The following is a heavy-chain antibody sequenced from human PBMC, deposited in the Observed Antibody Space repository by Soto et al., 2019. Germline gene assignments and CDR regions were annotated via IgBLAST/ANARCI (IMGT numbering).Heavy chain of an antibody. D-gene: IGHD1-26*01. J-gene: IGHJ5*02. CDR2: IYYSGGT. V-gene: IGHV4-61*08. CDR3: ARSRSRGQLNWFDP. CDR1: GGSISSGGYY. Sequence: SETLSLTCTVSGGSISSGGYYWSWIRQHPGKGLEWIGYIYYSGGTNYNPSLKSRVTISVDTSKNQFSLKLSSVTAADTAVYYCARSRSRGQLNWFDPWGQGTLVTVSS.